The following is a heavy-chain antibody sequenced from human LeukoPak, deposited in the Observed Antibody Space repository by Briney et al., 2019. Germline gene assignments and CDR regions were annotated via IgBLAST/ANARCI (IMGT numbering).Heavy chain of an antibody. D-gene: IGHD3-10*01. CDR2: INHSGST. J-gene: IGHJ4*02. V-gene: IGHV4-34*01. CDR1: GGSSSGYT. CDR3: SRRNSIIWFL. Sequence: SETLSLTCAEYGGSSSGYTWSSIRQPPEKGLEWIGGINHSGSTNYNPSLKSRVTISVDTSKNQFSLKLSSVTAADTAVYYRSRRNSIIWFLWGQGILVTVSS.